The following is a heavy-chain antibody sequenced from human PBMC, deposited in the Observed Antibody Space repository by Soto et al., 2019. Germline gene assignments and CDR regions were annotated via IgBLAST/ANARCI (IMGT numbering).Heavy chain of an antibody. D-gene: IGHD3-22*01. CDR3: AREPYDITGNRIDS. J-gene: IGHJ5*01. Sequence: PSAHLSLTGTFSGFSIICDYYWNWIRQAPGKGLEWIGYVYHTGSTYHNPSLKSRGSISVDTSNNQFSLKLSSVTAADTAVYFCAREPYDITGNRIDSWGQGIPVTVSS. CDR2: VYHTGST. V-gene: IGHV4-30-4*01. CDR1: GFSIICDYY.